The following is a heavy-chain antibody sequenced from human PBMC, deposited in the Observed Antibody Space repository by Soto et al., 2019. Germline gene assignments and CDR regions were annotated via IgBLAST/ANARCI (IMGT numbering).Heavy chain of an antibody. Sequence: SVKVTCKTSVGAYSSYAISWVRQAPGQGLEWMGGIIPIFGTANYAQKFQGRVTITADESTSTAYMELRSLRSEDTAVYYCATDPTHLIVGTNWFDPWGQGTLVTVSS. D-gene: IGHD3-22*01. V-gene: IGHV1-69*13. CDR2: IIPIFGTA. J-gene: IGHJ5*02. CDR3: ATDPTHLIVGTNWFDP. CDR1: VGAYSSYA.